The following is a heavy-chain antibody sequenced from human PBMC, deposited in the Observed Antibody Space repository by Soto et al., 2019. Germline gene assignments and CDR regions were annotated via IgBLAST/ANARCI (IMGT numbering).Heavy chain of an antibody. CDR2: VYHTGRT. Sequence: SETLSLTCTVSGGSFKSGSYSWSWIRQPPGKGLEWIGYVYHTGRTSYNPSLKSLGSISMDTSKNRFSLNLDYVTGAHTALDFCARDFAYFKSWREGTLVIVCS. V-gene: IGHV4-61*01. J-gene: IGHJ4*02. CDR3: ARDFAYFKS. CDR1: GGSFKSGSYS. D-gene: IGHD3-3*01.